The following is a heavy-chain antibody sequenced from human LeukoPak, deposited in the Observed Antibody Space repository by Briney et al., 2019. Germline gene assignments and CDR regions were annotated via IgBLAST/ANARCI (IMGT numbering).Heavy chain of an antibody. V-gene: IGHV4-4*02. J-gene: IGHJ4*02. CDR2: IYHGGST. Sequence: PSETLSLTCAVSGGSTSSSNWWSWVRQPPGKGLEWIGEIYHGGSTNYNPSLKSRVTISVDKPKNQFSLKLSSVTAADTAVYYCASPYCSGGYCYFDSWGQGTLVTVSS. D-gene: IGHD2-15*01. CDR3: ASPYCSGGYCYFDS. CDR1: GGSTSSSNW.